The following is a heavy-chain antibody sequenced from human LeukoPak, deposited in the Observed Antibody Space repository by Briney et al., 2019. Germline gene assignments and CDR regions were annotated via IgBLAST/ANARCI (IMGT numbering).Heavy chain of an antibody. V-gene: IGHV4-39*07. CDR1: GGSISSSSYY. D-gene: IGHD6-13*01. CDR2: IYYSGST. Sequence: PSETLSLTCTVSGGSISSSSYYWGWIRQPPGKGLEWIGSIYYSGSTYYNPSLKSRVTISVDTSKNQFSLKLSSVTAADTAVYYCARGERGSSWRYYFDYWGQGTLVTVSS. CDR3: ARGERGSSWRYYFDY. J-gene: IGHJ4*02.